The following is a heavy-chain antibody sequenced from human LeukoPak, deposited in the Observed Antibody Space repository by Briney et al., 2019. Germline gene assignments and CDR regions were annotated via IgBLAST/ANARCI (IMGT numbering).Heavy chain of an antibody. V-gene: IGHV3-73*01. CDR1: GFTFSGSA. CDR3: TSRMTNLDY. Sequence: GGSLRLSCAASGFTFSGSAMHWVRQASGEGLEWVGRIRSKANSYATANAASVKGRFTIFRDDSKNTAYLQMNSLKTEDTAVYYCTSRMTNLDYWGQGTLVTVSS. J-gene: IGHJ4*02. D-gene: IGHD4-11*01. CDR2: IRSKANSYAT.